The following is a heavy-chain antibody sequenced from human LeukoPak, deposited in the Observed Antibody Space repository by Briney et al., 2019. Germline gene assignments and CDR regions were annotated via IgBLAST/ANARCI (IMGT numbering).Heavy chain of an antibody. J-gene: IGHJ2*01. D-gene: IGHD6-19*01. V-gene: IGHV4-61*08. CDR1: GASVSDGGRY. CDR2: VHYSGST. Sequence: SETLSLTCTVSGASVSDGGRYWGWVRQPPGKGLEWIGLVHYSGSTIYNPFLKSRVTMSVDTSKNLFSLRLISVTAADTAVYYCARVGYSSGWSHFDLWGRGTLVTVSS. CDR3: ARVGYSSGWSHFDL.